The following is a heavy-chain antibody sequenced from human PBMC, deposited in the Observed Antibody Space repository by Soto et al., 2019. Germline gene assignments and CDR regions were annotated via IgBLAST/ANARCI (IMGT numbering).Heavy chain of an antibody. Sequence: QVQLVQSEAEEKKPGASVKVSCKASGYTFTSYAMHWVRQAPGQRLEWMGWINAGNGNTKYSQKFQGRVTITRDTSERTAYMELSSLRSEDTAVYYCARSIVVVTALDYWGQGTLVTVSS. D-gene: IGHD2-21*02. V-gene: IGHV1-3*05. CDR2: INAGNGNT. J-gene: IGHJ4*02. CDR3: ARSIVVVTALDY. CDR1: GYTFTSYA.